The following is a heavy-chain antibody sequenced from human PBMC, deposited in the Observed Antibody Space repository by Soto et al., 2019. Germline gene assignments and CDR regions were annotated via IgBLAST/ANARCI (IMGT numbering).Heavy chain of an antibody. CDR1: GGSISSYY. CDR2: IYYSGST. CDR3: ARLSAGFRFDY. V-gene: IGHV4-59*01. Sequence: SETLSLTCTASGGSISSYYWGGFRQPPGKGLEWIGYIYYSGSTNYNPSLKSRVTISVDTSKNQFSLKLSSVTAADTAVYYCARLSAGFRFDYWGQGTLVTVSS. D-gene: IGHD3-10*01. J-gene: IGHJ4*02.